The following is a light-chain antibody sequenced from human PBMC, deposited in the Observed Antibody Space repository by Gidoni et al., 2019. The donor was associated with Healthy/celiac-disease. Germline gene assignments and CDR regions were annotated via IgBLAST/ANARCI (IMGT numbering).Light chain of an antibody. V-gene: IGLV2-14*03. CDR3: SSYTSSGTPGWV. CDR2: DVS. J-gene: IGLJ3*02. Sequence: QSALTQPASVSGSPGQSITISCTETSSDVGGYNYVSWYQQHPGKAPKLMIYDVSNRPSGVSNRFSGSKSGNTASLTISGLQAEDEADYYCSSYTSSGTPGWVFGGGTRLTVL. CDR1: SSDVGGYNY.